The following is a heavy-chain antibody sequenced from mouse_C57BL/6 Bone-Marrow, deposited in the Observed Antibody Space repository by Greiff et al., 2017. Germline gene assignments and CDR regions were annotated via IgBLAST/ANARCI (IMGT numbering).Heavy chain of an antibody. V-gene: IGHV1-26*01. Sequence: VQLQQSGPELVKPGASVKISCKASGYTFTDYYMNWVKQSHGKSLEWIGDINPNNGGTSYNQKFKGKATLTVDKSSSTAYMELRSLTSEDSAVYYCARRYGNLYAMDYWGQGTSVTVSS. CDR1: GYTFTDYY. J-gene: IGHJ4*01. CDR2: INPNNGGT. D-gene: IGHD2-1*01. CDR3: ARRYGNLYAMDY.